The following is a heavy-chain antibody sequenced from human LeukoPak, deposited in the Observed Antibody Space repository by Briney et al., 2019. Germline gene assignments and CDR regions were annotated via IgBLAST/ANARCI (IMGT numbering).Heavy chain of an antibody. Sequence: GGSLRLTCAASGFTFSSYAMSWVRQAPGKGLEWVSAISGSGGSTYYADSVKGRFTISRDNSKNTLYLQMNSLRAEDTAVYYCAKDQVYYDSSGYWGQGTLVTVSS. V-gene: IGHV3-23*01. CDR3: AKDQVYYDSSGY. CDR2: ISGSGGST. CDR1: GFTFSSYA. D-gene: IGHD3-22*01. J-gene: IGHJ4*02.